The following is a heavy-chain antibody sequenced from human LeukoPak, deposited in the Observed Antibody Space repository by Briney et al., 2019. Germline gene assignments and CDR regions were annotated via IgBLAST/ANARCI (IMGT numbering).Heavy chain of an antibody. D-gene: IGHD2-2*01. CDR1: GFTFSSYA. CDR2: ISGGGGST. J-gene: IGHJ6*02. CDR3: AKSPANYYYYGMDV. Sequence: PGGSLRLSCAASGFTFSSYAMSWVRQAPGKGLEWVSAISGGGGSTYYADSVKGRFTISRDNSKNTLYLQMNSLRAEDTAVYYCAKSPANYYYYGMDVWGQGTTVTVSS. V-gene: IGHV3-23*01.